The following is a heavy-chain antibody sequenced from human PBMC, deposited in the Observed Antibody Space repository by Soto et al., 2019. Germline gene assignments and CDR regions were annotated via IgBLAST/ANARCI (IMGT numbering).Heavy chain of an antibody. CDR2: INPSGGST. D-gene: IGHD3-9*01. CDR1: GYTFTSYY. CDR3: ARYYDILTGYDY. Sequence: ASEKLSCKASGYTFTSYYIHWVRQAPGQGLEWMGIINPSGGSTSYAQKFQGRVTMTRDTSTSTVYMELSSLRSEDTAVYYCARYYDILTGYDYWGQGTLVTVSS. V-gene: IGHV1-46*01. J-gene: IGHJ4*02.